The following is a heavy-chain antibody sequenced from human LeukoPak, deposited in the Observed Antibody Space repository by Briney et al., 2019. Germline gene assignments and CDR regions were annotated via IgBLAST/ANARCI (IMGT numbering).Heavy chain of an antibody. CDR1: GGSFSGYY. Sequence: SETLSLTCAVYGGSFSGYYWSWIRQPPGKGLEWIGEINHSGSTNYNPFLKGRVTISVDTSKNQFSLKLSSVTAADTAVYYCARTRYDILTGYAIWGQGTMVTVSS. V-gene: IGHV4-34*01. D-gene: IGHD3-9*01. CDR3: ARTRYDILTGYAI. CDR2: INHSGST. J-gene: IGHJ3*02.